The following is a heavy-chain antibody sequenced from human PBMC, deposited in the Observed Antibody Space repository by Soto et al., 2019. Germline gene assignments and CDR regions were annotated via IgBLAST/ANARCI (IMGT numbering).Heavy chain of an antibody. CDR1: GFTFSSYA. CDR3: ARDCSGGTCPGDYYYYYGMDV. Sequence: SLRLSCAASGFTFSSYAMHWVRQAPGKGLEWVAVISYDGSKKYYADSVKGRFTISRDNSKNTLYLQMNSLRAEDTGVYYCARDCSGGTCPGDYYYYYGMDVWGQGTTVTVSS. CDR2: ISYDGSKK. J-gene: IGHJ6*02. V-gene: IGHV3-30-3*01. D-gene: IGHD2-15*01.